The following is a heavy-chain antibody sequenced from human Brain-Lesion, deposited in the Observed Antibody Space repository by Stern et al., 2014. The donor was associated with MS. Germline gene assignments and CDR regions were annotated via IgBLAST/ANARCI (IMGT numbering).Heavy chain of an antibody. Sequence: QVQLMQSGPGLVKPSQTLSLSCTVSGGSISSGGYYWSWIRQPAGKGLEWIGRIFNSGSTSYTPSLKSRVTISIDPSKTQFSLRLNPMTAADTAVYYCARGRVVPGFQYYATDVWGQGTTVIVSS. CDR1: GGSISSGGYY. CDR3: ARGRVVPGFQYYATDV. V-gene: IGHV4-61*02. D-gene: IGHD2-2*01. J-gene: IGHJ6*02. CDR2: IFNSGST.